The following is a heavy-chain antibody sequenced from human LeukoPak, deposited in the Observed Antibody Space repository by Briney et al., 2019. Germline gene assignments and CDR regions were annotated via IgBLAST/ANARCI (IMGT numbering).Heavy chain of an antibody. CDR2: ISAYNGNT. J-gene: IGHJ2*01. CDR3: ARDLGSGWSNWYFDL. V-gene: IGHV1-18*01. Sequence: GASVKVSCKASGYTFTSYGIGWVRQAPGQGLEWMGWISAYNGNTNYAQKLQGRVTMTTDTSTSTAYMELRSLRSDDTAVYYCARDLGSGWSNWYFDLWGRGTLVTVSS. D-gene: IGHD6-19*01. CDR1: GYTFTSYG.